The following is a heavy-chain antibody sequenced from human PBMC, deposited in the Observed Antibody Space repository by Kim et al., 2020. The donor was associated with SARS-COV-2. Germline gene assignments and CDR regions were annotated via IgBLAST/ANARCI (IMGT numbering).Heavy chain of an antibody. D-gene: IGHD2-2*03. Sequence: SGNTIYNAGSVKGRFTISRDNARNTLYLKMTSLRGEDTAVYYCARDGYEIWGKGTMVTVSS. CDR2: SGNTI. V-gene: IGHV3-11*04. J-gene: IGHJ3*02. CDR3: ARDGYEI.